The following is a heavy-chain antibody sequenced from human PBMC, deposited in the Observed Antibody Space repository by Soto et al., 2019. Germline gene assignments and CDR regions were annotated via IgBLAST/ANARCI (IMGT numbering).Heavy chain of an antibody. D-gene: IGHD3-22*01. J-gene: IGHJ4*02. CDR1: GFTFSDYY. CDR2: ISSTGMYT. V-gene: IGHV3-11*03. Sequence: TGGSLRLSCVASGFTFSDYYISWIRQAPGKGLEWVSYISSTGMYTDYTDSVKGRFTISRDNAKNSLYLQMNSLRVEDTAVYYSARIPSITMIFDWWGQGILVTVS. CDR3: ARIPSITMIFDW.